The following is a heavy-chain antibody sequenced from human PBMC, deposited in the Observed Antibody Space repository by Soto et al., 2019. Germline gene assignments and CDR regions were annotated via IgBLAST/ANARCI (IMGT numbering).Heavy chain of an antibody. CDR3: ARTGDCSSTSCYVYYYYYYYMDV. D-gene: IGHD2-2*01. CDR1: GYTFTSYD. Sequence: GASVKVSCKASGYTFTSYDINWVRQATGQGLEWMGWMNPNSGNTGYAQKFQGRVTMTRNTSISTAYMELSSLRSEDTAVYYCARTGDCSSTSCYVYYYYYYYMDVWGKGTTVTVSS. J-gene: IGHJ6*03. V-gene: IGHV1-8*01. CDR2: MNPNSGNT.